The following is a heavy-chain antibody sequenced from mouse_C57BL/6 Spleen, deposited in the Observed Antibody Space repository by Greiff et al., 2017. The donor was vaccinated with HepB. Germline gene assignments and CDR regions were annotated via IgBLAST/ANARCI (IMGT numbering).Heavy chain of an antibody. CDR1: GYTFTSYW. J-gene: IGHJ2*01. CDR2: IDPSDSYT. CDR3: AYGNAYFDY. D-gene: IGHD2-10*02. Sequence: QVQLQQSGAELVRPGPSVKLSCKASGYTFTSYWMHWVKQRPGQGLEWIGVIDPSDSYTNYNQKFKGKATLTVDTSSSTAYMQLSSLTSEDSAVYYCAYGNAYFDYWGQGTTLTVSS. V-gene: IGHV1-59*01.